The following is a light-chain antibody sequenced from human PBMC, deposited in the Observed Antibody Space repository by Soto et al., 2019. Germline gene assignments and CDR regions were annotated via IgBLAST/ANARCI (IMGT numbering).Light chain of an antibody. J-gene: IGKJ1*01. Sequence: IQVTHSASTLSSSVRDTVTITCRASQRISGWLAWHQQKPGKAPKLLIYDVSALKRGVPPRFSGRGSGTEFTLTISSLQAEDVVPDYCQQYDSFSVTFGQGTKVDIK. CDR2: DVS. CDR3: QQYDSFSVT. CDR1: QRISGW. V-gene: IGKV1-5*01.